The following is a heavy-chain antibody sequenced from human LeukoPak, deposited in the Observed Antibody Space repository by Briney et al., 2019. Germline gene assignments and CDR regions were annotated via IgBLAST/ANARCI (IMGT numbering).Heavy chain of an antibody. CDR3: AGASPADAFDI. J-gene: IGHJ3*02. CDR2: IYYSGST. CDR1: GGSISSYY. V-gene: IGHV4-59*01. Sequence: SETLSLTCTVSGGSISSYYWSWIRQPPGKGLEWIGYIYYSGSTTYNPSLKSRVTISVDTSKNQFSLKLSSVTAADTAVYYCAGASPADAFDIWGQGTMVTVSS.